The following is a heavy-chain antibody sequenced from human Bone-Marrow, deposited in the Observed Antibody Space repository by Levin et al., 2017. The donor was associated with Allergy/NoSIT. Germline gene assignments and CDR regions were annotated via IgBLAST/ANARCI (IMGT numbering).Heavy chain of an antibody. D-gene: IGHD3-16*01. J-gene: IGHJ6*02. CDR3: ARHGLIPYYYYGMDV. V-gene: IGHV4-39*01. Sequence: LSQTLSLTCTVSGGSISSSSYYWGWIRQPPGKGLEWIGSIYYSGSTYYNPSLKSRVTISVDTSKNQFSLKLSSVTAADTAVYYCARHGLIPYYYYGMDVWGQGTTVTVSS. CDR2: IYYSGST. CDR1: GGSISSSSYY.